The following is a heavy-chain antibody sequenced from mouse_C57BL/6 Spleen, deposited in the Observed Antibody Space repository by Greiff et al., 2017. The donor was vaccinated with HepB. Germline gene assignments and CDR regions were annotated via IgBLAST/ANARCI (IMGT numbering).Heavy chain of an antibody. CDR2: ISDGGSYT. CDR1: GFTFSSYA. CDR3: AREEDPAWFAY. Sequence: EVQGVESGGGLVKPGGSLKLSCAASGFTFSSYAMSWVRQTPEKRLEWVATISDGGSYTYYPDNVKGRFTISRDNAKNNLYLQMSHLKSEDTAMYYCAREEDPAWFAYWGQGTLVTVSA. J-gene: IGHJ3*01. V-gene: IGHV5-4*01.